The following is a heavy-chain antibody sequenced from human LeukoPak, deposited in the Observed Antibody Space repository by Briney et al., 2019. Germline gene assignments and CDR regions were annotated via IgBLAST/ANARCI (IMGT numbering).Heavy chain of an antibody. V-gene: IGHV5-51*01. CDR1: GHRFTNYW. Sequence: GESLKISCKGSGHRFTNYWIGWVRQMPGKGLEWMGIINPGDSDTRYSPSFQGQVTISADKSINTAYLQWSSLKASDTAMYYCARFTDYYDSTGGDAFDIWGQGTMVTVSS. D-gene: IGHD3-22*01. CDR3: ARFTDYYDSTGGDAFDI. J-gene: IGHJ3*02. CDR2: INPGDSDT.